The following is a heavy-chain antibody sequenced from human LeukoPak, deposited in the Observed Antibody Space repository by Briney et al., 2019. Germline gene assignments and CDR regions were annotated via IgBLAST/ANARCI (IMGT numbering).Heavy chain of an antibody. D-gene: IGHD6-19*01. Sequence: VSVKVSCKASGDTFISYVMNWVRQAPGQGPEWMGWINTNTGNPTYAQGFTGRFVFSLDTSVSTAYLQISSLKAEDTAVYYCARGSSGWYDGYLDSWGQGTLVTVSS. CDR3: ARGSSGWYDGYLDS. V-gene: IGHV7-4-1*02. CDR2: INTNTGNP. J-gene: IGHJ4*02. CDR1: GDTFISYV.